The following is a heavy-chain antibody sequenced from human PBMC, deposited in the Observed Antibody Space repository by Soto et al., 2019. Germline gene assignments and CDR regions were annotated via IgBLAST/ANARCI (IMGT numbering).Heavy chain of an antibody. V-gene: IGHV1-69*13. CDR3: AREPVPAAMHSFDY. CDR1: GGTFSSYA. CDR2: IIPIFGTA. Sequence: GASVKVSCKASGGTFSSYAISWVRQAPGQGLEWMGGIIPIFGTANYAQKFQGRVTLTADESTSTAYMELSSLRSEDTAVYYCAREPVPAAMHSFDYWGQGTLVTVSS. D-gene: IGHD2-2*01. J-gene: IGHJ4*02.